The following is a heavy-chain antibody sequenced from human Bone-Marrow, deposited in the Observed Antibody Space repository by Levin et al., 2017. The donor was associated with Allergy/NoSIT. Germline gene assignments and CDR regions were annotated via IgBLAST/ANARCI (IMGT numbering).Heavy chain of an antibody. D-gene: IGHD1/OR15-1a*01. CDR2: ISAHNGNT. Sequence: GESLKISCKASGYTFNKNGINWVRQAPGQGLEWMGWISAHNGNTNYAQKLQDRVTMTRDTSTTTAYMELRSLTSDDTAVYYCARDKFWTNGGGAFDMWGQGTMVIVSS. V-gene: IGHV1-18*01. J-gene: IGHJ3*02. CDR1: GYTFNKNG. CDR3: ARDKFWTNGGGAFDM.